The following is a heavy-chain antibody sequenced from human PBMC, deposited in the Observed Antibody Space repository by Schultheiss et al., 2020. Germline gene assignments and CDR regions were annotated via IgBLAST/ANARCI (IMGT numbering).Heavy chain of an antibody. V-gene: IGHV3-23*01. J-gene: IGHJ6*02. CDR1: GFTFSTHA. CDR2: ISGSGGST. CDR3: ARNGYNYYGMDV. Sequence: GGSLRLSCAASGFTFSTHAMNWVRQAPGKGLEWVSTISGSGGSTYYADSVKGRFTISRDNSKNTLYLQMNSLRAEDTAVYYCARNGYNYYGMDVWGQGTTVTVSS. D-gene: IGHD2-8*01.